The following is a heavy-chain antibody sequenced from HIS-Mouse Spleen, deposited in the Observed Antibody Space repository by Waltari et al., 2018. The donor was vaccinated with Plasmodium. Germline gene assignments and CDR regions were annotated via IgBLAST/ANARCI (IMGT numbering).Heavy chain of an antibody. J-gene: IGHJ4*02. D-gene: IGHD6-13*01. Sequence: QVQLQESGPGLVKPSETLSLTCTVSGGSISSYYWSWIRQPPGKGLEWIGYIYYSGSTNYNPSRKSRVTISVDTSKNQFSLKLSSVTAADTAVYYCARHRYSSSWYSYWGQGTLVTVSS. CDR3: ARHRYSSSWYSY. CDR2: IYYSGST. V-gene: IGHV4-59*08. CDR1: GGSISSYY.